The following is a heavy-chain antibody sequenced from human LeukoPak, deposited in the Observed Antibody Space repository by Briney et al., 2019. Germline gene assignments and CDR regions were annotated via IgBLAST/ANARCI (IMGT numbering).Heavy chain of an antibody. V-gene: IGHV3-74*01. D-gene: IGHD1-26*01. CDR3: ARGYSGTYRFGY. CDR1: GFTFSSYW. Sequence: GGSLRLSCAASGFTFSSYWMHWVRQAPGNGLVWVSRINSDGSSTSYADSVKGRFTISRDNAKNTLYLQMSSLRAEDTAVHYCARGYSGTYRFGYWGQGTLVTVSS. J-gene: IGHJ4*02. CDR2: INSDGSST.